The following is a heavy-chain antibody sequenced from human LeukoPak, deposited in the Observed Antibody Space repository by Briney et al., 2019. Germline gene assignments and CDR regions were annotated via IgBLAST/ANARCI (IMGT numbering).Heavy chain of an antibody. D-gene: IGHD3-16*01. V-gene: IGHV3-43*02. CDR2: ISAEGRT. CDR1: GFNIEKYA. CDR3: ATWAFYHDLDV. J-gene: IGHJ6*02. Sequence: GGSLRLSCTASGFNIEKYAMHWVRQRPGKGLEWVGVISAEGRTDHADSVRGRFTISRDNSKESLFLQMASLRDEDTALYYCATWAFYHDLDVWGQGTTVTVSS.